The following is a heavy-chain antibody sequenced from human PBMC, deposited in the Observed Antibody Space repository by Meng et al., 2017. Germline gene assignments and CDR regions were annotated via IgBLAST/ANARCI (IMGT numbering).Heavy chain of an antibody. CDR3: ARDGHSYNYFDY. CDR2: IYYSGST. Sequence: QLQLPKSGPGLGKPSETLSLTCTVSGGSISSSSYYWGWIRQPPGKGLEWIGSIYYSGSTYYNPSLKSRVTISVDTSKNQFSLKLSSVTAADTAVYYCARDGHSYNYFDYWGQGTLVTVSS. J-gene: IGHJ4*02. CDR1: GGSISSSSYY. V-gene: IGHV4-39*07. D-gene: IGHD5-18*01.